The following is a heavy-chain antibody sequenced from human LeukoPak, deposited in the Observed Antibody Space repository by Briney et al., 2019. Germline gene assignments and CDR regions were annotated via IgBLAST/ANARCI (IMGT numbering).Heavy chain of an antibody. V-gene: IGHV3-23*01. Sequence: GGSLRLSCAASGFIFSNYAMSWVRQAPARGLEWVSSLRGDGDTFYADSVKGRFSLSRDDSRNTVYLHLNNLRVEDTAVYYCAKDLITMVRGGGWGQGTLVTVSS. D-gene: IGHD3-10*01. CDR3: AKDLITMVRGGG. CDR1: GFIFSNYA. CDR2: LRGDGDT. J-gene: IGHJ4*02.